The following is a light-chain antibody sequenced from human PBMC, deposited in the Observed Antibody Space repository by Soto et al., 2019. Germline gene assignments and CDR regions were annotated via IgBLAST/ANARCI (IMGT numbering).Light chain of an antibody. J-gene: IGKJ3*01. V-gene: IGKV3-20*01. Sequence: EIVLTQSPGTLSLSRGERATLSCRASQSINSGYLAWYQEKPGQAPRLLIYGASSRATGIPDRFSGSGSGTDFTLTISRLEPEDSAVYYCQQFGSSPGFTFGPGTKVDIK. CDR2: GAS. CDR1: QSINSGY. CDR3: QQFGSSPGFT.